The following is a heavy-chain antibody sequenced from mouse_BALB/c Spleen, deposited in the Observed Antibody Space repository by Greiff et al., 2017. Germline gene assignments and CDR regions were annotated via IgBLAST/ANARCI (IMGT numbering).Heavy chain of an antibody. CDR3: ARDPYDYDVDYAMDY. Sequence: EVKLMESGPGLVKPSQSLSLTCSVTGYSITSGYYWNWIRQFPGNKLEWMGYISYDGSNNYNPSLKNRISITRDTSKNQFFLKLNSVTTEDTATYYCARDPYDYDVDYAMDYWGQGTSVTVSS. V-gene: IGHV3-6*02. D-gene: IGHD2-4*01. J-gene: IGHJ4*01. CDR2: ISYDGSN. CDR1: GYSITSGYY.